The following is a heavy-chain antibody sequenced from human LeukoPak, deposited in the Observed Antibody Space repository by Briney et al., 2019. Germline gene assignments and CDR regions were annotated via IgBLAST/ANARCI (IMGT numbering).Heavy chain of an antibody. CDR2: ISAYNGNT. D-gene: IGHD6-19*01. Sequence: ASVKVSCKASGYTFTSYGISWVRQAPGQGLEWMGWISAYNGNTNNAQKLQGRVTMTTDTSTSTAYMELRSLRSDDTAVYYCARDPYSSGWSHYFDYWGQGTLVTVSS. CDR3: ARDPYSSGWSHYFDY. CDR1: GYTFTSYG. J-gene: IGHJ4*02. V-gene: IGHV1-18*04.